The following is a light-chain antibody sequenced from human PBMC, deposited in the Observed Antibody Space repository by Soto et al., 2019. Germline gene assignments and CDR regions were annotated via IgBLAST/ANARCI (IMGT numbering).Light chain of an antibody. J-gene: IGLJ2*01. CDR3: AAWDDSLNVVV. V-gene: IGLV1-36*01. CDR2: YDD. CDR1: SSNIGNNA. Sequence: QSVLTQPPSVSEAPRQRVTISCSGSSSNIGNNAVNWYQQLPGKAPKLLIYYDDLLPSGVSDRFSGSKSGTSASLAISGLQSEDEADYYCAAWDDSLNVVVFGGGTKLPS.